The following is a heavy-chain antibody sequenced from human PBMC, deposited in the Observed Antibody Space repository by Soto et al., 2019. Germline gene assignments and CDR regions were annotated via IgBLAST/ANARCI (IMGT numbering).Heavy chain of an antibody. CDR1: GFTFSSYA. D-gene: IGHD1-26*01. J-gene: IGHJ4*02. Sequence: GGSLRLSCAASGFTFSSYAMHWVRQAPGKGLEWVAVISYDGSNKYYADSVKGRFTISRDNSKNTLYLQMNSLRAEDTAVYYCARDHEYSGSLPDYWGQGTLVTVSS. CDR3: ARDHEYSGSLPDY. V-gene: IGHV3-30-3*01. CDR2: ISYDGSNK.